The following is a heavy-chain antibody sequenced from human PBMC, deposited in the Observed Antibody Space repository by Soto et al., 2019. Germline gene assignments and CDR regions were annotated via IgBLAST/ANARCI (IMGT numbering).Heavy chain of an antibody. V-gene: IGHV6-1*01. J-gene: IGHJ6*03. CDR2: TYYRSKWYN. CDR1: GDSVSSNSAA. D-gene: IGHD2-2*01. Sequence: SQTLSLTCAISGDSVSSNSAAWNWIRQSPSRGLEWLGRTYYRSKWYNDYAVSVKGRITINPDTSKNQFSLQLNSVTPEDTAVYYCARGSPNIVVVPAATTKVYYYYYMDVWGKGTTVTVS. CDR3: ARGSPNIVVVPAATTKVYYYYYMDV.